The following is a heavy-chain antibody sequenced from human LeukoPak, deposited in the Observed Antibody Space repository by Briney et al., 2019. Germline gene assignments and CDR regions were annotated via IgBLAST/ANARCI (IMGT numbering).Heavy chain of an antibody. CDR2: IYYSGSP. D-gene: IGHD2-15*01. CDR1: GDSISSYY. Sequence: SKTLSLTCTVSGDSISSYYWTWIRQPPGKGLERIGYIYYSGSPNYNPSLKSRVTISVDTSKSQFSLKLSSVTAADTAVYYCARDRYCSGGYCYSGKFDPWGQGTLVTASS. J-gene: IGHJ5*01. V-gene: IGHV4-59*12. CDR3: ARDRYCSGGYCYSGKFDP.